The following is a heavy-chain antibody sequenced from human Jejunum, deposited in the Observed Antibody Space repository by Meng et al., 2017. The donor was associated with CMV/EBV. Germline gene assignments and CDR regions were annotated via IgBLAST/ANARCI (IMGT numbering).Heavy chain of an antibody. CDR1: GYSCTGYY. D-gene: IGHD2-21*02. J-gene: IGHJ4*02. Sequence: KVAGYSCTGYYLPWVRRAPGQGLEWLGWINPNSGATSYAQNFQDRVTMTRDTSISTAYMELNRLRSDDTAVYYCARDSIGDSYFDYWGQGKVVTVSS. CDR3: ARDSIGDSYFDY. CDR2: INPNSGAT. V-gene: IGHV1-2*02.